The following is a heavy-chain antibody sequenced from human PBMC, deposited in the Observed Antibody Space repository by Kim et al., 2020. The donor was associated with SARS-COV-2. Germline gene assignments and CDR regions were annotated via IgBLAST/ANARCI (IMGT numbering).Heavy chain of an antibody. J-gene: IGHJ6*02. CDR2: T. Sequence: TCENPSLKSRVTISVDTSKNQFSLTLSSVSAADTAVYFCARGYGIFYGMDVWGQGTTVTVSS. CDR3: ARGYGIFYGMDV. D-gene: IGHD6-13*01. V-gene: IGHV4-30-4*05.